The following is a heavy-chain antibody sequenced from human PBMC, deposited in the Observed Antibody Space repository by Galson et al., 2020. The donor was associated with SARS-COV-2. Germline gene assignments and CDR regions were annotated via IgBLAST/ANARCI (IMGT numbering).Heavy chain of an antibody. J-gene: IGHJ4*02. CDR1: GGSISRNDYY. V-gene: IGHV4-39*01. CDR2: IDYTGTT. CDR3: ARHSPNALIWFGEGNYFDF. D-gene: IGHD3-10*01. Sequence: VQASETLSLTCTVSGGSISRNDYYWGWIRQPPGKGLEWIGTIDYTGTTFYNPSLRSRVTITVVTSKNQFSLEVKSVTAADTAVYFCARHSPNALIWFGEGNYFDFWGQGTRVTVSS.